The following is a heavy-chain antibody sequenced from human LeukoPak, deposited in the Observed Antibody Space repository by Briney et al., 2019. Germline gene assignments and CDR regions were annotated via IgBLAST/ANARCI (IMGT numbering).Heavy chain of an antibody. CDR2: IIPIFGTT. Sequence: ASVKVSYKTSGGTFSSYAISWVRQAPGQGLEWMGGIIPIFGTTNYAQKLQGRVTITADKFTSTAYMELSSLTSEDTAVYYCASRFGGAYYFYMDVWGKGTPVTVSS. D-gene: IGHD3-10*01. V-gene: IGHV1-69*06. CDR3: ASRFGGAYYFYMDV. CDR1: GGTFSSYA. J-gene: IGHJ6*03.